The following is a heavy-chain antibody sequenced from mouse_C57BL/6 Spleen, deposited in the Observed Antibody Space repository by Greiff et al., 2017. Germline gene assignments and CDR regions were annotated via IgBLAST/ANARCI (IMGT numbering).Heavy chain of an antibody. D-gene: IGHD2-2*01. Sequence: VQLQQPGAELVKPGASVKLSCKASGYTFTSYWMQWVKQRPGQGLEWIGEIDPSDSYTNYNQKFKGKATLTVDTSSSTAYMQLSSLTSEDSAVYYCARWLLYYYAMDYWGQGTSVTVSS. J-gene: IGHJ4*01. V-gene: IGHV1-50*01. CDR2: IDPSDSYT. CDR1: GYTFTSYW. CDR3: ARWLLYYYAMDY.